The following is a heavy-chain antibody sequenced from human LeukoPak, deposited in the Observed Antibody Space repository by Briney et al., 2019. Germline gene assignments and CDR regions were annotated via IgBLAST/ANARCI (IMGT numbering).Heavy chain of an antibody. CDR2: ISSSGSTI. Sequence: GGSLRLSCAASGFTFSSYEMNWVRQAPGKGLEWVSYISSSGSTIYYADSVKGRFTISRDNAKNSLYLQMNSLRAEDTAVYYCAREASSGFGRTYYFDYWAREPWSPSPQ. J-gene: IGHJ4*02. CDR3: AREASSGFGRTYYFDY. D-gene: IGHD6-19*01. CDR1: GFTFSSYE. V-gene: IGHV3-48*03.